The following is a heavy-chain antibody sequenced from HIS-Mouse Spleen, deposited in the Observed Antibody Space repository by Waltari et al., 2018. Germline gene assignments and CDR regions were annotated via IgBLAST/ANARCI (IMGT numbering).Heavy chain of an antibody. J-gene: IGHJ6*02. CDR1: GFSLSNARMG. D-gene: IGHD6-13*01. CDR3: SRIRYSMLRLYFYYCGMDV. V-gene: IGHV2-26*01. CDR2: IFSNDEK. Sequence: QVTLKESGPVLVKPTETLTLTCTVSGFSLSNARMGVSWIRQPPGKALEWLAHIFSNDEKSYSTSLKSRLTISKDTSKSHVVLTLTNMDPVDTATYYCSRIRYSMLRLYFYYCGMDVWGQETTVTVSS.